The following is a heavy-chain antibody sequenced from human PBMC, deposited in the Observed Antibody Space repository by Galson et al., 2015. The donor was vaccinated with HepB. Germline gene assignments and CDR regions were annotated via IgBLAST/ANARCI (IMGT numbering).Heavy chain of an antibody. CDR3: ASSYAKTDNY. Sequence: SLRLSCAASGFTFSSYSMNWVRQAPGKGLEWVSYISSSSSTIYYADSVKGRFTISRGNAKNSLYLQMNSLRDEDTALYYCASSYAKTDNYWGQGTLVTVSS. D-gene: IGHD2-2*01. CDR2: ISSSSSTI. V-gene: IGHV3-48*02. CDR1: GFTFSSYS. J-gene: IGHJ4*02.